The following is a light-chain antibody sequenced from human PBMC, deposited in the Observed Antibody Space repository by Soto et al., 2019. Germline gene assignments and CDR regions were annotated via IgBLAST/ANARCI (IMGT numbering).Light chain of an antibody. CDR3: AAWDDSLSVDV. V-gene: IGLV1-47*02. CDR1: SSNIGSNY. J-gene: IGLJ1*01. Sequence: QAVVTQPPSASGTPGQRVTISCSGSSSNIGSNYVYWYQQLPGTAPKLLIYSNNQRPSGVPDRFSGSKSGTSASLAISGLRSEDEADYYCAAWDDSLSVDVFGTGTKVTVL. CDR2: SNN.